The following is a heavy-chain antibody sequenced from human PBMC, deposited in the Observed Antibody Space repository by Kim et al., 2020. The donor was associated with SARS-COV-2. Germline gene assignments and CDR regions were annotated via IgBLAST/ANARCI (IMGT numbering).Heavy chain of an antibody. CDR2: ST. D-gene: IGHD1-26*01. J-gene: IGHJ4*02. V-gene: IGHV1-46*01. Sequence: STNDAQTIPGRVTMTWDKSTSTVYIEVSSLRSEDTAVYYCARGYNGRHDYWGQGTLVTVSS. CDR3: ARGYNGRHDY.